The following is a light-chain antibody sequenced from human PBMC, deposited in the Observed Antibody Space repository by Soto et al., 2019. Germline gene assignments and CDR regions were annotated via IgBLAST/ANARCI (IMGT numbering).Light chain of an antibody. J-gene: IGKJ1*01. V-gene: IGKV1-5*03. CDR2: KAS. Sequence: DIQMTQSPSTLSESVGDRVTIICRASQTVNRWVAWYQQKPGKAPKHLIYKASSVEGGVPTRFRGRGSGTEFTLTSSSLQPDDLSSYYRQQYNILWTFGQGTKVEIK. CDR3: QQYNILWT. CDR1: QTVNRW.